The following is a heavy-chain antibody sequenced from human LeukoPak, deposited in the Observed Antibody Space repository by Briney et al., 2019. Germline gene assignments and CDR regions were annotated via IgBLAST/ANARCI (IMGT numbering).Heavy chain of an antibody. CDR2: IWYDGSNK. CDR3: AKDLVVPRDYYYYYGMDV. Sequence: GRSLRLSCAASGFTFSSYGMHWVRQAPGKGLEWVAVIWYDGSNKYYADSVKGRFTISRDNSKNTLYLQMNSLRAEDTAVYYCAKDLVVPRDYYYYYGMDVWGQGTTVTVSS. CDR1: GFTFSSYG. J-gene: IGHJ6*02. D-gene: IGHD2-15*01. V-gene: IGHV3-33*06.